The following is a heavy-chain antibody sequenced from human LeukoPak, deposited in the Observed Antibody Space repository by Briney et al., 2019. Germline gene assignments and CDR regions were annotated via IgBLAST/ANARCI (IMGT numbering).Heavy chain of an antibody. V-gene: IGHV4-31*03. CDR3: ARTVSGTAMVHFDY. D-gene: IGHD5-18*01. Sequence: KSSETLSLTCTVSGGSISSGGYYWSWIRQHPGKGLEWIGYIYYSGSTYYNPSLKSRVTISVDTSKNQFSLKLSSVTAADTAVYYCARTVSGTAMVHFDYWGQGTLVTVSS. J-gene: IGHJ4*02. CDR2: IYYSGST. CDR1: GGSISSGGYY.